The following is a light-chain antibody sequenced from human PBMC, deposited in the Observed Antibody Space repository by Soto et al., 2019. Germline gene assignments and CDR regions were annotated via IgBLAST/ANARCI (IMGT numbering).Light chain of an antibody. Sequence: DIQMTQSPSTLSASVGDRVTITCRASQTIDSWLAWYQQRPGKPPNLLIYKASTLASGVPSRFSGSGSGTEFTLTIRSLQPEDFATYYCQQSYTAPLTFGGGTKVDIK. CDR1: QTIDSW. J-gene: IGKJ4*01. V-gene: IGKV1-5*03. CDR2: KAS. CDR3: QQSYTAPLT.